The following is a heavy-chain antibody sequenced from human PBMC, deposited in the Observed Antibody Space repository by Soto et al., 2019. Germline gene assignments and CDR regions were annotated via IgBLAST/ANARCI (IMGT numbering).Heavy chain of an antibody. CDR1: GFTVSNNY. J-gene: IGHJ4*02. D-gene: IGHD5-12*01. V-gene: IGHV3-53*01. Sequence: EVQLVESGGGLIQPGGSLRLSCAASGFTVSNNYLHWVRQAPGKGLEWVSVINSGGSTYYADHVKGRFTTSRDNSKNTQYLQMNSLRAEDTAVYYCTKGKGYLIDYWGQGTLVTVSS. CDR2: INSGGST. CDR3: TKGKGYLIDY.